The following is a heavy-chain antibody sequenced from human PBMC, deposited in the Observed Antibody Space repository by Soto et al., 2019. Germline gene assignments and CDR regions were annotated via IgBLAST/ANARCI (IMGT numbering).Heavy chain of an antibody. V-gene: IGHV3-48*02. CDR1: GFTFSSYS. CDR3: AREAGGGYYYPLDY. J-gene: IGHJ4*02. CDR2: ISSSSSTI. Sequence: GGSLRLSCAASGFTFSSYSMNWVRQAPGKGLEWVSYISSSSSTIYYADSVKGRFTISRDNAKNSLYLQMNSLRDEDTAVYYCAREAGGGYYYPLDYWGQGTLVTVSS. D-gene: IGHD3-22*01.